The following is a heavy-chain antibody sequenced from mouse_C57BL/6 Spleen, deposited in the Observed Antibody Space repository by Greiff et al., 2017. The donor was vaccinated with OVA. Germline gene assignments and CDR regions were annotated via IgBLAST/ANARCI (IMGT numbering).Heavy chain of an antibody. D-gene: IGHD2-4*01. J-gene: IGHJ2*01. CDR2: INPNNGGT. CDR1: GYTFTDYN. CDR3: ARSLYDYDGYFDY. V-gene: IGHV1-22*01. Sequence: EVQLQESGPELVKPGASVKMSCKASGYTFTDYNMHWVKQSHGKSLEWIGYINPNNGGTSYNQKVKGKATLTVNKYSSKAYMELRSLTSEDSAVYYCARSLYDYDGYFDYWGQGTTLTVSS.